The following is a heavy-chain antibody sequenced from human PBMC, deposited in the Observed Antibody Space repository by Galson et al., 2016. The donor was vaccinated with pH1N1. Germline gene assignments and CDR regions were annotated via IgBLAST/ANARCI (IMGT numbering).Heavy chain of an antibody. V-gene: IGHV1-69*13. Sequence: SVKVSCKASGYTFTTYGIDWVRQAPGQGLEWMGGINFIFGTASYAQNLQGRVTITADQSTTTAYMELSSLRSEDTAIYYCVKLDSSGYYYGRFDSWGQGTLVTVSS. J-gene: IGHJ4*02. CDR3: VKLDSSGYYYGRFDS. D-gene: IGHD3-22*01. CDR2: INFIFGTA. CDR1: GYTFTTYG.